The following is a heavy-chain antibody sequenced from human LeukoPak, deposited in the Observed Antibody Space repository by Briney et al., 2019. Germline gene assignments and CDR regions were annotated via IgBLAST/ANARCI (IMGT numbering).Heavy chain of an antibody. Sequence: SETLSLTCAVYGGSFSGYYWSWIRQPPGKGLEWMGEINHSGITNYNPSPKSRVTIPVVTSKNQFSMKLSSVTAADTAVYYCASRPLGPYDYVWGSYPVRYWGQGTLVTVSS. CDR3: ASRPLGPYDYVWGSYPVRY. V-gene: IGHV4-34*01. J-gene: IGHJ4*02. D-gene: IGHD3-16*02. CDR1: GGSFSGYY. CDR2: INHSGIT.